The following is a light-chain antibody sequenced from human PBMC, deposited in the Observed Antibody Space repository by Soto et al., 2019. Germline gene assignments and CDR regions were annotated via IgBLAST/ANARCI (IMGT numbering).Light chain of an antibody. CDR2: EVT. CDR3: SSYAGSNNPYV. CDR1: SGDIGVYDY. J-gene: IGLJ1*01. Sequence: QSALTQPPSAAGSPGQSVTISCTGTSGDIGVYDYVSWYQQRPGKAPKLMIYEVTKRPLGVPDRFSGSKSGNTASLTVSGIKAEAEAHYYCSSYAGSNNPYVFGTGTKVTAL. V-gene: IGLV2-8*01.